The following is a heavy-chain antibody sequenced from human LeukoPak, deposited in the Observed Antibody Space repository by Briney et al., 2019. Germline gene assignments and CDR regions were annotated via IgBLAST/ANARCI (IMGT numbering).Heavy chain of an antibody. Sequence: GGSLRLSCAASGFTFSGYGMHWVRQAPGKGLEWVAVISFDGNNEYYADSMKGRFIISRDNSKNTLYLQMNSLRAEDTAVYYCAKSTTMIRGPHYFDYWGQGTLVTVSS. CDR2: ISFDGNNE. D-gene: IGHD3-10*01. V-gene: IGHV3-30*18. CDR1: GFTFSGYG. CDR3: AKSTTMIRGPHYFDY. J-gene: IGHJ4*02.